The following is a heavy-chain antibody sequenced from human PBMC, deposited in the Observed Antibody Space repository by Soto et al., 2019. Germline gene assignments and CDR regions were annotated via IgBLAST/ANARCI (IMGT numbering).Heavy chain of an antibody. CDR3: ARWPSFTIFGVVITGNYYGMDV. CDR1: GYTFTSYD. D-gene: IGHD3-3*01. CDR2: MNPNSGNT. V-gene: IGHV1-8*01. Sequence: QVQLVQSGAEVKKPGASVKVSCKASGYTFTSYDINWVRQATGQGLEWMGWMNPNSGNTGYAQKFQGRVTMTRNTSISTAYMELSSLRSEDTAVYYCARWPSFTIFGVVITGNYYGMDVWGQGTTVTVSS. J-gene: IGHJ6*02.